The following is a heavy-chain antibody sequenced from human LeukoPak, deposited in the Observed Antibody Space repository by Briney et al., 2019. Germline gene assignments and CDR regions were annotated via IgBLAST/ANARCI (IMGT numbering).Heavy chain of an antibody. CDR2: IYYSGST. CDR1: GGSISSYY. D-gene: IGHD6-6*01. J-gene: IGHJ4*02. Sequence: SETLSLTCTVSGGSISSYYWSWIRQPPGKRLEWIGYIYYSGSTNYNPSLKSRVTISVDTSKNQFSLKLSSVTAADTAVYYCASLAARRTFDYWGQGTLVTVSS. V-gene: IGHV4-59*01. CDR3: ASLAARRTFDY.